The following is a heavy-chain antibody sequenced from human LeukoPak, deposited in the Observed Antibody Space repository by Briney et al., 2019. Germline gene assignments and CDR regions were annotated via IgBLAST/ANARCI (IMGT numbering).Heavy chain of an antibody. D-gene: IGHD6-19*01. Sequence: PGGSLRLSCAASGFTSRRCGMHWVRQAPGKGLEWVAYIRNDGSSDYYGDSVKGRFTISRDDSKNTLFLQMGSLRPEDTAMYYCVRDASWAGDYWGQGTLVTVSS. CDR2: IRNDGSSD. CDR3: VRDASWAGDY. V-gene: IGHV3-30*02. CDR1: GFTSRRCG. J-gene: IGHJ4*02.